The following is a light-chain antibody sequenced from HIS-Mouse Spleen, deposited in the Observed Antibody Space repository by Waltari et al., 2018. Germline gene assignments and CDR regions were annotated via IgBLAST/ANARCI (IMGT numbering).Light chain of an antibody. J-gene: IGLJ1*01. V-gene: IGLV2-18*02. CDR3: SSYTSSSTV. CDR2: EVS. CDR1: SSDVGSYNR. Sequence: QSALTQPPSVSGSPGQSVTISCTGTSSDVGSYNRVSWYQQPPGTAPKLMFYEVSNRPQGVPDLFSGSKSGNPASLTISGLQAEDEADYYCSSYTSSSTVFGTGTKVTVL.